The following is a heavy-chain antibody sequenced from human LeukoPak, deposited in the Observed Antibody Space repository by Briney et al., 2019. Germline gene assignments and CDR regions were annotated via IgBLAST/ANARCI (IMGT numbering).Heavy chain of an antibody. Sequence: SGGSLRLSCAASGFTFSSYSMSWVRQAPGKGLEWVSAISGGGGHTFYADSVKGRVTTSRDNSKNTLYLQMNNLRAEDTAVYYCAKRVAEESSSWYIDMWGRGTMVSVSS. CDR1: GFTFSSYS. D-gene: IGHD6-13*01. V-gene: IGHV3-23*01. J-gene: IGHJ3*02. CDR2: ISGGGGHT. CDR3: AKRVAEESSSWYIDM.